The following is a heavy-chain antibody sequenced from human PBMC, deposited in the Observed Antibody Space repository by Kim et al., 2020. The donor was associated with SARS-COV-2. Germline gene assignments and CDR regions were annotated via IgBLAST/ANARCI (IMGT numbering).Heavy chain of an antibody. Sequence: GGSLRLSCAASGFTFSSNDMHWVRQTTGKGLEWVSAIGTAGDTYYADSVRGRFTISRENPKNSLYLQVHSLRAGDTAVCYCARAQKTGTTRGFFDYWGQGALVTVS. CDR2: IGTAGDT. J-gene: IGHJ4*02. D-gene: IGHD1-1*01. V-gene: IGHV3-13*01. CDR3: ARAQKTGTTRGFFDY. CDR1: GFTFSSND.